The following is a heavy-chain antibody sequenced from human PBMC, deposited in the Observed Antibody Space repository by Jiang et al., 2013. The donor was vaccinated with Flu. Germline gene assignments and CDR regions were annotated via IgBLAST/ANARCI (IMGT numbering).Heavy chain of an antibody. J-gene: IGHJ5*02. Sequence: SLTCTVSGGSISSSSYYWGWIRQPPGKGLEWIGSIYYSGSTYYNPSLKSRVTISVDTSKNQFSLKLSSVTAADTAVYYCARNAEYYDFWSGYFSWFDPWGQGTLVTVSS. CDR1: GGSISSSSYY. D-gene: IGHD3-3*01. V-gene: IGHV4-39*07. CDR2: IYYSGST. CDR3: ARNAEYYDFWSGYFSWFDP.